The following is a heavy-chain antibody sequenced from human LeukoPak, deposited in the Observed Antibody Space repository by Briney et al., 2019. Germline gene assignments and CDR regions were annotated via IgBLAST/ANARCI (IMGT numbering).Heavy chain of an antibody. D-gene: IGHD5-18*01. J-gene: IGHJ4*02. V-gene: IGHV4-34*01. CDR1: GGSFSGYY. CDR2: INHSGST. CDR3: ARSRYSYGYYFDY. Sequence: NSSETLSLTCAVYGGSFSGYYWSWIRQPPGKGLEWIGEINHSGSTNYNPSLKSRVTISVDTSKNQFSLKLSSMTAADTAVYYCARSRYSYGYYFDYWGQGTLVTVSS.